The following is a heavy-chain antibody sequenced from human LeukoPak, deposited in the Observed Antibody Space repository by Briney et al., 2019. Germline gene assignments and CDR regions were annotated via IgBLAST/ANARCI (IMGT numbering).Heavy chain of an antibody. D-gene: IGHD1-26*01. CDR2: INTGNANT. V-gene: IGHV1-3*04. J-gene: IGHJ4*02. Sequence: ASVKVSCKASGYSLTSHAIHWARQAPGQRLEWMGWINTGNANTKYSQKFQGRVTFTRDTSANTAYMELSSLRSEDTVVYYCARERGGTYYDYWGQGTLVIVSS. CDR1: GYSLTSHA. CDR3: ARERGGTYYDY.